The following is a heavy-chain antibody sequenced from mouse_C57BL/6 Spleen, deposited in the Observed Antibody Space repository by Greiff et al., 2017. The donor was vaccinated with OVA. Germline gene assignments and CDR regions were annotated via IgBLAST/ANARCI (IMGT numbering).Heavy chain of an antibody. CDR3: ASGRTGEFAY. Sequence: VQGVESGPGLVAPSQSLSITCTVSGFSLTSYGVDWVRQSPGKGLEWLGVIWGVGSTNYKSALKSRLSISKDNSKSQVFLKMNSLQTDNTAMYYCASGRTGEFAYWGQGTLVTVSA. CDR2: IWGVGST. J-gene: IGHJ3*01. D-gene: IGHD4-1*01. V-gene: IGHV2-6*01. CDR1: GFSLTSYG.